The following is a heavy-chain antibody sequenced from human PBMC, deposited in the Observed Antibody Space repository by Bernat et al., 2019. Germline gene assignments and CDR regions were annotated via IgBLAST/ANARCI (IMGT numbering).Heavy chain of an antibody. CDR1: GFTFSSYG. V-gene: IGHV3-30*18. D-gene: IGHD1-26*01. Sequence: QVQLVESGGGVVQPGRSLRLSCAASGFTFSSYGMHWVRQAPGKGLEWVAVISYDGSNKYYADSVKGRFTISRDNSKNTLYLQMNSLRAEDTAVYYCAKGLGGSYYLWEFDYWGQGTLVTVSS. CDR2: ISYDGSNK. J-gene: IGHJ4*02. CDR3: AKGLGGSYYLWEFDY.